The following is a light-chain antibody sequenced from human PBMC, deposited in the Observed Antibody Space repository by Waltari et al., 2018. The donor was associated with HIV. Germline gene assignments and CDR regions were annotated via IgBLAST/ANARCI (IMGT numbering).Light chain of an antibody. CDR3: HQDHSFPMT. V-gene: IGKV3D-7*01. CDR1: QSISIAY. Sequence: EVVLTQSPATLSLSPGESATPSCRASQSISIAYVSWYQQKPGQAPRLLIYDASTRASGVPLRFSGSGSETDFTLTITSLQPEDFAVYYCHQDHSFPMTFGQGTKVEIK. J-gene: IGKJ1*01. CDR2: DAS.